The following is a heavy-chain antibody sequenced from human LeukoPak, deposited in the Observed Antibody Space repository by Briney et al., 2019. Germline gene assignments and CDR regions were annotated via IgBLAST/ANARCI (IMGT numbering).Heavy chain of an antibody. J-gene: IGHJ6*02. CDR3: AKNRNSYGPPYYYYYGMDV. D-gene: IGHD5-18*01. CDR1: GFTFSSYA. Sequence: GGSLRLSCAASGFTFSSYAMSWVRQAPGKGLEWVSAISGSGGSTYYADSVKGRFTVPRDNSKNTLYLQMNSLRAEDTAVYYCAKNRNSYGPPYYYYYGMDVWGQGTTVTVSS. CDR2: ISGSGGST. V-gene: IGHV3-23*01.